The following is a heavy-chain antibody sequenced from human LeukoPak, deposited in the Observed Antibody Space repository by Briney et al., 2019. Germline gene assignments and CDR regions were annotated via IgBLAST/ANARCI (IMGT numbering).Heavy chain of an antibody. CDR1: GGSISSYY. Sequence: SETLSLTSTVSGGSISSYYWGWIRLPPGKGLEWIGYISYSGSTTYIPSLKSRVTILVDTSKNQFSLKLSSVTAADTAVYYCVRITQGTIDYWGRGTLVTVSS. D-gene: IGHD3-10*01. CDR3: VRITQGTIDY. V-gene: IGHV4-59*01. CDR2: ISYSGST. J-gene: IGHJ4*02.